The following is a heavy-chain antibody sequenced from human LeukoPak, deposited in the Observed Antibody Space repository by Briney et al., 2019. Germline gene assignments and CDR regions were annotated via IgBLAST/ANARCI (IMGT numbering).Heavy chain of an antibody. Sequence: PSETLSLTCTVSGGSITSSSYYWGWIRQPPRKGLEWIGSIYYSGSTYYNPSLKSRVTISVDTSKNQFSLKLSSVTAADTAVYYCARASAMVKVGFDYWGQGTLVTVSS. D-gene: IGHD5-18*01. CDR3: ARASAMVKVGFDY. J-gene: IGHJ4*02. CDR1: GGSITSSSYY. V-gene: IGHV4-39*01. CDR2: IYYSGST.